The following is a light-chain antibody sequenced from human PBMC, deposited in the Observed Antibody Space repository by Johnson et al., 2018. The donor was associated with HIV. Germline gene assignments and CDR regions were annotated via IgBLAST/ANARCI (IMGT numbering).Light chain of an antibody. CDR2: ENN. V-gene: IGLV1-51*02. CDR3: GTWDNSLSVFV. Sequence: SVLTQPPSVSAAPGQKVTISCSGSSSNIGNNYVSWYQQLPGTAPKLLIYENNKRPSGIPDRFSGSKSGTSATLGITGLQTGDDADYYCGTWDNSLSVFVFGTGTKVTVL. CDR1: SSNIGNNY. J-gene: IGLJ1*01.